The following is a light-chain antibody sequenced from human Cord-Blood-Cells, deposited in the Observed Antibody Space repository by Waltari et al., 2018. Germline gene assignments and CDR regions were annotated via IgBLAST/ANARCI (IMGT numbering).Light chain of an antibody. CDR3: QQYDNLPIT. CDR1: QSLLDSDDGNTY. J-gene: IGKJ5*01. V-gene: IGKV2-40*01. CDR2: DAS. Sequence: DIVMTQTPLSLPVTPGEPASISCRSSQSLLDSDDGNTYLDWYLQKPGKAPKLLIYDASNLETGVPSRFSGSGSGTDFTFTISSLQPEDIATYYCQQYDNLPITFGQGTRLEIK.